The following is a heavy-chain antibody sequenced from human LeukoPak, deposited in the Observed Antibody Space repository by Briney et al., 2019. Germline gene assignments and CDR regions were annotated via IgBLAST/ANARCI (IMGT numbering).Heavy chain of an antibody. CDR2: IYHSGST. D-gene: IGHD3-22*01. Sequence: SETLSLTCTVSGGSISSGGYYWSWIRQPPGKGLEWIGYIYHSGSTYYNPSLKSRVTISVDRSKNQFSLKLSSVTAADTAVYYCARAGGAVVVMSDWYFDLWGRGTLVTVSS. V-gene: IGHV4-30-2*01. CDR1: GGSISSGGYY. CDR3: ARAGGAVVVMSDWYFDL. J-gene: IGHJ2*01.